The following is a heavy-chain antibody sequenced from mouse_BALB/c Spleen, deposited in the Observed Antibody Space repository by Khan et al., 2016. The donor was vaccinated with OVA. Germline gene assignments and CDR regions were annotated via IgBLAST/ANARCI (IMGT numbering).Heavy chain of an antibody. CDR2: IDPANGNT. V-gene: IGHV14-3*02. CDR3: ARINA. CDR1: GFNIKDTY. J-gene: IGHJ2*01. Sequence: VQLQQSGAELVKPGASVKLSCTASGFNIKDTYMHWVKQRPEQGLEWIGRIDPANGNTKYDPKFQGKANKTTEKSSKTAYLQLSSLTSEDTAVDYCARINAWGQGTTLTVSS.